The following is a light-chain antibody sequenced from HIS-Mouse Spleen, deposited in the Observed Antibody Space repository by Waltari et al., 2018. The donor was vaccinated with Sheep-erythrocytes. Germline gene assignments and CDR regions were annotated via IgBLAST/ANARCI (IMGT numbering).Light chain of an antibody. Sequence: QSVLTQPPSASGTPGQRVTISCSGSSSNIGSNTVNWYQQLPGTAPKLLIYSNKQRPSGVPDRFSGSKSGTSASLAISWLQSEDEADYYCSSYTSSSTYVFGTGTKVTVL. CDR2: SNK. J-gene: IGLJ1*01. CDR3: SSYTSSSTYV. V-gene: IGLV1-44*01. CDR1: SSNIGSNT.